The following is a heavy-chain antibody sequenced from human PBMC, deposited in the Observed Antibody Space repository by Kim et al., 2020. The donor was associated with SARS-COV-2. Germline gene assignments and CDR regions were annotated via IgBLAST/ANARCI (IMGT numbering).Heavy chain of an antibody. D-gene: IGHD3-10*01. V-gene: IGHV3-48*02. CDR1: GFTFSSYS. J-gene: IGHJ3*02. Sequence: GGSLRLSCAASGFTFSSYSMNWVRQAPGKGLEWVSYISSSSSTIYYADSVKGRFTISRDNAKNSLYLQMNSLRDEDTAVYYCLSITMVRGTAFDIWGQGAMVTVSS. CDR2: ISSSSSTI. CDR3: LSITMVRGTAFDI.